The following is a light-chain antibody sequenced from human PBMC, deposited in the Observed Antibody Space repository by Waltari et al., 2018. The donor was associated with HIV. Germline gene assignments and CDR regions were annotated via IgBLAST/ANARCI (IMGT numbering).Light chain of an antibody. CDR1: SIRSKC. Sequence: SSDLTQDPHVSVALGQTVRITCQGDSIRSKCGRWYHQKPGQAPLLVIYGSDDRPSGIPDRFSGSNSGNSTSLIISKAQAADEAVYYCHSRDSRVYMIFGGGARLTVL. CDR2: GSD. J-gene: IGLJ2*01. V-gene: IGLV3-19*01. CDR3: HSRDSRVYMI.